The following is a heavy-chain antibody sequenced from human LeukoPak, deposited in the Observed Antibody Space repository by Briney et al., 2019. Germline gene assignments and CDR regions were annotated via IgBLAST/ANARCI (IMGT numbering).Heavy chain of an antibody. CDR3: ARGRGRYSSSLYFDL. CDR1: GGTFSSYA. CDR2: IIPIFGAA. J-gene: IGHJ2*01. V-gene: IGHV1-69*13. Sequence: SVKVSCKASGGTFSSYAISWVRQAPGQGLEWMGGIIPIFGAANYAQKFQGRVTITADESTSTAYMELSSLRSEDTAVYYCARGRGRYSSSLYFDLWGRGTLVTVSS. D-gene: IGHD6-6*01.